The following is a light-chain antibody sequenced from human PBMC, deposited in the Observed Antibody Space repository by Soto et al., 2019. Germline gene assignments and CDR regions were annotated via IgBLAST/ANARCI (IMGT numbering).Light chain of an antibody. Sequence: DIVMTQSPDSLAVSLGERATINCQSSQSVLYSANNKNYLAWYQQNPGQPPKLLIYWAATRESGVPDRFRGSGSGTDFTLTISSLQAEDLAVYYCQQYDSTPLTFGGGTKVEIK. CDR1: QSVLYSANNKNY. CDR3: QQYDSTPLT. CDR2: WAA. J-gene: IGKJ4*01. V-gene: IGKV4-1*01.